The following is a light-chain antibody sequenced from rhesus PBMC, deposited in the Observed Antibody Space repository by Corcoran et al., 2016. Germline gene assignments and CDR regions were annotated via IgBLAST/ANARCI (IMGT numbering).Light chain of an antibody. CDR1: ENVNNY. Sequence: DIQMTQSPSSLSASVGDRVTITCRASENVNNYLNWYQQQPGKAPKLLIYKASTLQSGVPSRFSGSGSGTDYTFNISSLQPEDVATYYCQQYDDLPFTFGPGTKLDIK. J-gene: IGKJ3*01. CDR2: KAS. V-gene: IGKV1-74*01. CDR3: QQYDDLPFT.